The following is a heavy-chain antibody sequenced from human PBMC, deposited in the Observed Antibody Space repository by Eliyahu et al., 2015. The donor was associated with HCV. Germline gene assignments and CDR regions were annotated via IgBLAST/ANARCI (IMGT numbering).Heavy chain of an antibody. CDR2: IVIGSGKT. D-gene: IGHD6-19*01. CDR3: AADDIAVLH. CDR1: GFTFSSSA. J-gene: IGHJ4*02. V-gene: IGHV1-58*02. Sequence: QMQLVQSGPEVKKPGTSVKVSCRASGFTFSSSAMQWVRQARGQRLELIGWIVIGSGKTNYAQKFQGRVTITRDMSTSTVHMELNSLRSEDTAVYYCAADDIAVLHWGQGTLVTVSS.